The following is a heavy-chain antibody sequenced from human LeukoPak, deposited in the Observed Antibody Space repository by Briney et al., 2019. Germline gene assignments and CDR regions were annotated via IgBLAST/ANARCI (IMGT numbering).Heavy chain of an antibody. J-gene: IGHJ6*03. CDR1: GFTFSSYS. CDR3: ARWYYDSSGYPNLYYYYYMDV. CDR2: ISSSSSYI. V-gene: IGHV3-21*01. Sequence: GGSLRLSCAASGFTFSSYSMNWVRQAPGKGLEWVSSISSSSSYIYYADSVKGRFTISRDNAKNSLYLQMNSLRAEDTAVYYCARWYYDSSGYPNLYYYYYMDVWGKGTTVTISS. D-gene: IGHD3-22*01.